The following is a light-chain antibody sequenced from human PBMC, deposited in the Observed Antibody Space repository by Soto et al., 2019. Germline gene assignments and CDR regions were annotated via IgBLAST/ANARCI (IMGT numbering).Light chain of an antibody. CDR2: GAS. CDR3: QQYNNWPRT. V-gene: IGKV3-15*01. J-gene: IGKJ1*01. CDR1: QSVSNN. Sequence: EIVMTQSPATLSVSPGERATLSCTASQSVSNNLAWYQQKPGQAPRLLIYGASTRATGIPARFSGSGSGTEFTLTISSQQSEDFAVYYCQQYNNWPRTFGQGTKVEIK.